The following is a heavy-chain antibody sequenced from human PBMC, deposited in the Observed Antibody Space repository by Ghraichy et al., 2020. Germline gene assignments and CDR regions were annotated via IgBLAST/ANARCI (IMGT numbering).Heavy chain of an antibody. CDR3: TITFMAVAGYYYYYGMDV. D-gene: IGHD6-19*01. Sequence: GGSLRLSCAASGFTFSGSAMHWVRQASGKGLEWVGRIRSKANSYATAYAASVKGRFTISRDDSKNTAYLQMNSLKTEDTAVYYCTITFMAVAGYYYYYGMDVWGQGTTVTVSS. CDR2: IRSKANSYAT. J-gene: IGHJ6*02. V-gene: IGHV3-73*01. CDR1: GFTFSGSA.